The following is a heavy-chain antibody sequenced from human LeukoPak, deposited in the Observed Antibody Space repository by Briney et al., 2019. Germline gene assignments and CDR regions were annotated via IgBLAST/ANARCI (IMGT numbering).Heavy chain of an antibody. CDR1: GFTFDDYA. CDR3: ARAPLTRYWYESSFDHDTFYYYMDV. J-gene: IGHJ6*03. CDR2: INWNGIST. D-gene: IGHD3-22*01. Sequence: GGSLRLSCAASGFTFDDYAKHWVRQAPGKGLEWVSGINWNGISTGYADSVKGRFTISRDNAKNSLYLQMNSLRAEDTAFYYCARAPLTRYWYESSFDHDTFYYYMDVWGKGTTVTVSS. V-gene: IGHV3-20*04.